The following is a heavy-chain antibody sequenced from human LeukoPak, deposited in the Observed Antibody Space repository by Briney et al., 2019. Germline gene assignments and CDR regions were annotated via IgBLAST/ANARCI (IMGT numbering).Heavy chain of an antibody. CDR2: ISSSSSTI. V-gene: IGHV3-48*01. D-gene: IGHD3-10*01. CDR3: ARVLRGNYGMDV. Sequence: GGSLRLSCAASGFTFSSYSMNWVRQAPGKGLEWVSYISSSSSTIYYADSVKGRFTISRDNAKNTLYLQMNSLRAEDTAVYYCARVLRGNYGMDVWGQGTTVTVSS. CDR1: GFTFSSYS. J-gene: IGHJ6*02.